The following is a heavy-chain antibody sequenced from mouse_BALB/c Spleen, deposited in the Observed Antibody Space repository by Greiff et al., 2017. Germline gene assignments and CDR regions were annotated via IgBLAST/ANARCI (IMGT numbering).Heavy chain of an antibody. CDR2: IYPGDGDT. D-gene: IGHD4-1*01. J-gene: IGHJ3*01. V-gene: IGHV1-80*01. CDR1: GYAFSSYW. CDR3: ARDDWAAY. Sequence: QVQLKESGAELVRPGSSVKISCKASGYAFSSYWMNWVKQRPGQGLEWIGQIYPGDGDTNYNGKFKGKATLTADKSSSTAYMQLSSLTSEDSAVYFCARDDWAAYWGQGTLVTVSA.